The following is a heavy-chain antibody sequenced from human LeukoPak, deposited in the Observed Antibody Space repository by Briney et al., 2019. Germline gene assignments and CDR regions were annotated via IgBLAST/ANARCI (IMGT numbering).Heavy chain of an antibody. CDR2: ISSSGGRT. D-gene: IGHD3-10*01. Sequence: GGSLRLSCAASGFTFSSYSMSWVRQAPGKGLEWVSGISSSGGRTYYADSVKGRFTISRDNSKNTVYLQMNSLRAEDTAIYYCAVHGSGSYTPRNLGYYYYMDVWGKGTTVTVSS. J-gene: IGHJ6*03. CDR3: AVHGSGSYTPRNLGYYYYMDV. V-gene: IGHV3-23*01. CDR1: GFTFSSYS.